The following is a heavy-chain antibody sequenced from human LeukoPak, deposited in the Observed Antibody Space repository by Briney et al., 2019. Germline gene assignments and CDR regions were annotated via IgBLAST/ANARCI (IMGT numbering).Heavy chain of an antibody. J-gene: IGHJ6*03. CDR1: GFTFSSYA. V-gene: IGHV3-30*04. Sequence: GGSLRLSCAASGFTFSSYAMHWVRQAPGKGLEGVAVISYDGSNKYYADSVKGRFTISRDNSKNTLYLQMNSLRAEDTAVYYCARVSRQLLRQLYYYMDVWGKGTTVTVSS. CDR3: ARVSRQLLRQLYYYMDV. CDR2: ISYDGSNK. D-gene: IGHD2-2*01.